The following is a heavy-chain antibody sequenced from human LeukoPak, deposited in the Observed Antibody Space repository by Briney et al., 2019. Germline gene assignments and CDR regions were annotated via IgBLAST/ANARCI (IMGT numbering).Heavy chain of an antibody. CDR1: GVSISSYY. V-gene: IGHV4-4*07. CDR3: ARGEEMDTSHFDY. CDR2: IYFNGNT. Sequence: PSETLSLTCTVSGVSISSYYWSWIRQPAGKGLEWIGFIYFNGNTNYNPSLKSRVTMSVDTSKNQFSLKLSSVTAADTAVYYCARGEEMDTSHFDYWGQGILVTVSS. D-gene: IGHD5-24*01. J-gene: IGHJ4*02.